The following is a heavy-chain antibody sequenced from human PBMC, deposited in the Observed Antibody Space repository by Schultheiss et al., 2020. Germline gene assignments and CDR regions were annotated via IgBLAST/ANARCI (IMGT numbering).Heavy chain of an antibody. D-gene: IGHD6-6*01. CDR2: ISSNGGST. V-gene: IGHV3-64*01. Sequence: GESLKISCAASGFTFSSYAMHWVRQAPGKGLEYVSAISSNGGSTYYANSVKGRFTISRDNSKNTLYLQMNSLRAEDTAVYYCARAGSSSLYGMDVWGQGTTVTVSS. CDR1: GFTFSSYA. J-gene: IGHJ6*02. CDR3: ARAGSSSLYGMDV.